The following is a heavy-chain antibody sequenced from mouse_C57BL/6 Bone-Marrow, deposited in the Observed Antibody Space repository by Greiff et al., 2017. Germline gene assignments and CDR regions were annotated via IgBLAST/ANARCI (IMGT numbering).Heavy chain of an antibody. CDR3: ARSRYYGSSYYFAY. CDR2: INPSTGGT. Sequence: EVQLQESGPELVKPGASVKISCKASGYSFTGYYMNWVKQSPEKSLEWIGEINPSTGGTTYNQKFKAKATLTVEESSSTAYMQLKSLTSEDSAVYYCARSRYYGSSYYFAYWGQGTTLTVSS. V-gene: IGHV1-42*01. CDR1: GYSFTGYY. D-gene: IGHD1-1*01. J-gene: IGHJ2*01.